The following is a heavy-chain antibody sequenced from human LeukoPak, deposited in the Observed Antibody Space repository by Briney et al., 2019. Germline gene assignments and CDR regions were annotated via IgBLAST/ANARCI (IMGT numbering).Heavy chain of an antibody. CDR2: INPNSGGT. CDR3: ARDLSRYFDWLD. J-gene: IGHJ4*02. CDR1: GYTFTGYY. V-gene: IGHV1-2*02. D-gene: IGHD3-9*01. Sequence: ASVKVSRKASGYTFTGYYMHWVRQAPGQGLEWMGWINPNSGGTNYAQKFQGRVTMTRDTSISTAYMELSRLRSDDTAVYYCARDLSRYFDWLDWGQGTLVTVSS.